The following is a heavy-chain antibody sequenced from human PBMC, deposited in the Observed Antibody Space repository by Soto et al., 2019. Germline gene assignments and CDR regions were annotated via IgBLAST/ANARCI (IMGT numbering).Heavy chain of an antibody. J-gene: IGHJ4*02. V-gene: IGHV2-5*02. D-gene: IGHD4-4*01. CDR1: GFSLNGNGVG. CDR3: AHGCVQLLSTFHYFDS. CDR2: IYWAGDL. Sequence: SGPTLVNPTQTLTLTCNFSGFSLNGNGVGVGWIRQPPRKALEWLALIYWAGDLRYSPALKSRLTITQDPSKDQVVLTMTNMDPTDSGTYYCAHGCVQLLSTFHYFDSWGQGIRVTVSS.